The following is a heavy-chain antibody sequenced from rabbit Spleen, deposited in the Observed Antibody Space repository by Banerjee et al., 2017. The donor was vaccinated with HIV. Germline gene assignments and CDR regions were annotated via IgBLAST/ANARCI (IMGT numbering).Heavy chain of an antibody. CDR3: ARDLVAVIGWNFNL. CDR2: MDAGSSGFT. Sequence: QSLEESGGDLVKPGASLTLTCTASGVSFSFNDYMCWVRQAPGKGLEWIVCMDAGSSGFTYFASWAKGRFTISKTSSTTVTLQMTSLTAADTATYFCARDLVAVIGWNFNLWGPGTLVTVS. V-gene: IGHV1S40*01. D-gene: IGHD1-1*01. J-gene: IGHJ4*01. CDR1: GVSFSFNDY.